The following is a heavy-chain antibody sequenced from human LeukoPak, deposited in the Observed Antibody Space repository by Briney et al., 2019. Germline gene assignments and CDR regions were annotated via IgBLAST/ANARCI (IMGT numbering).Heavy chain of an antibody. D-gene: IGHD6-13*01. CDR2: ISYTGSP. CDR1: GDPVSSANYY. Sequence: SETLSLTCTVSGDPVSSANYYWGWLRQSPGKGLEWIGRISYTGSPYYNPSLKSRVTISIDKPNHQFPLKVTSVTAADTAVYYCARVIGGSTWISWFDPWGQGTLVTVSS. V-gene: IGHV4-39*06. J-gene: IGHJ5*02. CDR3: ARVIGGSTWISWFDP.